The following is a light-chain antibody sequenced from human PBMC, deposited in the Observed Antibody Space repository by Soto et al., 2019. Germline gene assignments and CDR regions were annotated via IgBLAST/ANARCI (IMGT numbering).Light chain of an antibody. Sequence: QSALTQPRSASGSPGQSITISCTGTSSDVGGYNYVSWYQQHPAKAPKLIIFDVSKRPSGVPNRFSGSKSGHTASLTISGLRAEDEADYYCCSYVGRNTYVFGTGTKVTVL. V-gene: IGLV2-11*01. J-gene: IGLJ1*01. CDR3: CSYVGRNTYV. CDR2: DVS. CDR1: SSDVGGYNY.